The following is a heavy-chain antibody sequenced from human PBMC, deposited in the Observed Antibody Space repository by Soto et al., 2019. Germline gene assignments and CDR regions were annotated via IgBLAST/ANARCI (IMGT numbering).Heavy chain of an antibody. D-gene: IGHD2-8*01. CDR3: AKDRQPDGLWPFDH. Sequence: GGSLRLSCAASGFTFSTYAMSWVRQAPGKGLEWVSGLFGNGGGISYGDSVKGRFTISRDNSNNMLYLQMHSLRVEDTAVYYCAKDRQPDGLWPFDHWGQGTLVTVPQ. CDR2: LFGNGGGI. V-gene: IGHV3-23*01. CDR1: GFTFSTYA. J-gene: IGHJ4*02.